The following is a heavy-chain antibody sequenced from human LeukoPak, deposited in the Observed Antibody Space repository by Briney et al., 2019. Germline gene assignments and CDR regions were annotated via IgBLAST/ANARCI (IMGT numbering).Heavy chain of an antibody. J-gene: IGHJ4*02. CDR1: GFTFSDYS. CDR3: ASTAVVATDH. Sequence: GGSLRLSCPASGFTFSDYSINWVRPAPGKGLDWVSSINPTSTSIYYADAVKGRFTISRDNAKSSLYLQMNSLRAEDTAVYYCASTAVVATDHWGQGTLGTVSS. D-gene: IGHD4-23*01. V-gene: IGHV3-21*04. CDR2: INPTSTSI.